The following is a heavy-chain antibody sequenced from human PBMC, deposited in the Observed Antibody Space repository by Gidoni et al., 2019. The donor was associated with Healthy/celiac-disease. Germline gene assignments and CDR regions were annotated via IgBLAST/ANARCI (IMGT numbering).Heavy chain of an antibody. CDR3: AREGSGEGVDY. Sequence: EVQLVESGGGLVKPGGSLRLSCAASGFTFSSYSMNWFRQAPGKGLEWVSSISSSSSYIYYADSVKGRFTISRDNAKNSLYLQMNSLRAEDTAVYYCAREGSGEGVDYWGQGTLVTVSS. CDR2: ISSSSSYI. CDR1: GFTFSSYS. V-gene: IGHV3-21*01. D-gene: IGHD1-26*01. J-gene: IGHJ4*02.